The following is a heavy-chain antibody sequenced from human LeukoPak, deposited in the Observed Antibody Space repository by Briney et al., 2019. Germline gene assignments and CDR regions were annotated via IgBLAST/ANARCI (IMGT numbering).Heavy chain of an antibody. V-gene: IGHV3-48*03. CDR3: ARENRRYSGITAERAFDI. CDR1: GFTFSSYE. D-gene: IGHD1-26*01. Sequence: GGSLRLSCAASGFTFSSYEMNWVRQAPGKGLEWVSYISSSGSTIYYADSVKGRFTISRDNAKNSLYLQMNSLRAEDTAAYYCARENRRYSGITAERAFDIWGQGTMVTVSS. CDR2: ISSSGSTI. J-gene: IGHJ3*02.